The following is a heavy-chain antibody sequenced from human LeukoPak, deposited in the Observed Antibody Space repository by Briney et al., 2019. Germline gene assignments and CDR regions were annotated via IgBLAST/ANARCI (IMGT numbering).Heavy chain of an antibody. CDR2: INHSGCT. J-gene: IGHJ5*02. V-gene: IGHV4-34*01. CDR1: GGSFSGYY. Sequence: KTSETLSLTCAVYGGSFSGYYWSWIRQPPGKGLEWIGEINHSGCTNYNPSLKSRVTISVDTSKNQFSLKLSSVTAADTAVYYCATTYYYGSGRPFDPWGQGTLVTVSS. CDR3: ATTYYYGSGRPFDP. D-gene: IGHD3-10*01.